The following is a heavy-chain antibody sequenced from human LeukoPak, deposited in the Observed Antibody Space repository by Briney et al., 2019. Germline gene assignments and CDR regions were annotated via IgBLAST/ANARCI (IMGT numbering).Heavy chain of an antibody. CDR1: GYTFTAYY. CDR2: INPNSGGT. J-gene: IGHJ4*02. CDR3: ARDYSDLAIDY. Sequence: GASVKVSCKASGYTFTAYYMHWVRQAPGQGLEWMGRINPNSGGTNYAQKFQGRVIMTRDTSISTAYMELSRLRSDDTAVYYCARDYSDLAIDYWGQGTPVTVSS. D-gene: IGHD1-26*01. V-gene: IGHV1-2*06.